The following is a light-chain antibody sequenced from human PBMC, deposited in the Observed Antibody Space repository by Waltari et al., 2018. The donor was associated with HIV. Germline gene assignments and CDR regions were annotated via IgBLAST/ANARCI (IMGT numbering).Light chain of an antibody. J-gene: IGLJ2*01. V-gene: IGLV1-47*01. CDR2: RND. CDR1: TPNTGSNY. Sequence: SVVTQPPSASGTPGQRVTISCSGHTPNTGSNYVFWYQTLPGAAPKLLIHRNDQRPSGVPDRFSGSTSGTSASLAISGLRSEDEADYYCVTWDDSLRGVVFGGGTKVAVL. CDR3: VTWDDSLRGVV.